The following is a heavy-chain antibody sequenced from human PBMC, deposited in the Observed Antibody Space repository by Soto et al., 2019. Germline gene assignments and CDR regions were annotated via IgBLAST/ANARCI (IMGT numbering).Heavy chain of an antibody. CDR1: GGSISSSSYY. Sequence: TSETLSLTCTVSGGSISSSSYYWGWIRQPPGKGLEWIGSIYYSGSTYYNPSLKSRVTISVETPKNEFSLKLTSVTAADTAVYYCARHRNVYGSIGYADYRGQGTLVTVSS. CDR2: IYYSGST. J-gene: IGHJ4*02. D-gene: IGHD5-12*01. V-gene: IGHV4-39*01. CDR3: ARHRNVYGSIGYADY.